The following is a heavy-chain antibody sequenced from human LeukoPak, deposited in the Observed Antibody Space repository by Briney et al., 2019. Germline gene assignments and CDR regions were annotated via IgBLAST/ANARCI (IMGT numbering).Heavy chain of an antibody. CDR1: GGSISSYY. CDR3: ARDLLDGDYAYDAFDI. V-gene: IGHV4-59*01. D-gene: IGHD4-17*01. Sequence: SETLSLTCTVSGGSISSYYWSWIRQPPGKGLELIGYIYYSGSTNYNPSLKSRVTISVDTSKNQFSLKLSSVTAADTAVYYCARDLLDGDYAYDAFDIWGQGTMVTVSS. J-gene: IGHJ3*02. CDR2: IYYSGST.